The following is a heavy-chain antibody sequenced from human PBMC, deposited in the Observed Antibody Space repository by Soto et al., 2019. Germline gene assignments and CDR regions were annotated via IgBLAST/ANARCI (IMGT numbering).Heavy chain of an antibody. CDR2: IYYSGST. CDR1: GGSISSYY. V-gene: IGHV4-59*01. J-gene: IGHJ4*02. D-gene: IGHD5-18*01. CDR3: ARSTRWSAIDY. Sequence: SETLSLTCTVSGGSISSYYWSWIRQPPGKGLEWIGYIYYSGSTNYNPSLKSRVTISVDTSKNQFSLKLSSVTAADTAVYYCARSTRWSAIDYWGQGTLVTVSS.